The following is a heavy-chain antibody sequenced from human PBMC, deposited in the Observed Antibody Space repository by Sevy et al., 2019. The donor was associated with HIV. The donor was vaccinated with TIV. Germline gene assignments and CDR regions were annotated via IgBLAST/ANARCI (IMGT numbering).Heavy chain of an antibody. J-gene: IGHJ4*02. D-gene: IGHD2-8*02. CDR1: GFIFSSYA. CDR3: AKRGPTWSFDY. CDR2: ISGGSDDI. V-gene: IGHV3-23*01. Sequence: GGSLRLSCVASGFIFSSYAMSWVRQAPGKGLEWVSAISGGSDDIFYADSVKGRFTISRVNSKNTLYLQMNSLRAEDTAVYYCAKRGPTWSFDYWGQGTLVTVSS.